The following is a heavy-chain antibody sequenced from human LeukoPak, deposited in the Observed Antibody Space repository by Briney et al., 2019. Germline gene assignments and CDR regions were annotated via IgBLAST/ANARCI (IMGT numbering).Heavy chain of an antibody. D-gene: IGHD3-9*01. V-gene: IGHV3-48*01. CDR1: GFTFSSYS. J-gene: IGHJ4*02. CDR3: ATSYDILIGYFGY. CDR2: ISSSSSTI. Sequence: GGSLRLSCAASGFTFSSYSMNWVRQAPGKGLEWVSYISSSSSTIYYADSVKGRFTISRDNAKNSLYLQINSLRAEDTAVYYCATSYDILIGYFGYWGQGTLVTVSS.